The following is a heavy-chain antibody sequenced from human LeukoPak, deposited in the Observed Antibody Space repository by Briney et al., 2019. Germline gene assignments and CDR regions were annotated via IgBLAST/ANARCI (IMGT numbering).Heavy chain of an antibody. J-gene: IGHJ3*02. Sequence: ASVKVSCKASGYTFTGYYMHWVRQAPGQGLEWMGWINPNSGGTNYAQKFQGRVTMTRDTSISTAYMELSRLRSDDTAVYYCARVGSGAYRGSDAFDIWGQGTMVTVSS. V-gene: IGHV1-2*02. CDR1: GYTFTGYY. CDR2: INPNSGGT. CDR3: ARVGSGAYRGSDAFDI. D-gene: IGHD3-10*01.